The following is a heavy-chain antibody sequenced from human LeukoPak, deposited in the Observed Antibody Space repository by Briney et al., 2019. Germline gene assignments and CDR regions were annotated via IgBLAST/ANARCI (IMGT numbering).Heavy chain of an antibody. Sequence: PSETLSLTCTVSGGSISSYYWSWIRQPPGKGLKWIGYIYYSGSTSYSPSLRSRVTISVDTSKNQFSLKLSSVTAADTAVYYCARGSVAAYFDYWGQGTLVTVSS. CDR2: IYYSGST. D-gene: IGHD6-19*01. J-gene: IGHJ4*02. V-gene: IGHV4-59*01. CDR3: ARGSVAAYFDY. CDR1: GGSISSYY.